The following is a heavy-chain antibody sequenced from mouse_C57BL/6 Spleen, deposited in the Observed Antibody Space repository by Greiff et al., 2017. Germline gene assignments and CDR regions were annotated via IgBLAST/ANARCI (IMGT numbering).Heavy chain of an antibody. CDR3: GRYYYDLWALAY. D-gene: IGHD2-4*01. Sequence: EVQLQESGAELVKPGASVKLSCTASGFNIKDYYMHWVQQRTEQGLEWIGRIDPEGGGTKYAAKFQGKVTITADTSTNTPYLQLSSLTSEDATVYYCGRYYYDLWALAYWGQGTLVTVSA. CDR1: GFNIKDYY. J-gene: IGHJ3*01. CDR2: IDPEGGGT. V-gene: IGHV14-2*01.